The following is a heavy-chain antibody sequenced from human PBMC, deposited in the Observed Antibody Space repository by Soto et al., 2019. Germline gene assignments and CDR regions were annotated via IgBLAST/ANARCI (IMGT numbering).Heavy chain of an antibody. J-gene: IGHJ4*02. Sequence: QVQLVQSGAEVKKPGSSVKVSCKASGGTFSSYTFSWVRQAPGQGLEWMGRIIPMLGIANYAQKFQGRVTITADKPTSPAYMELSSLRSEDTAVYYCANRGYSYGFVIYWGQGTLVTVSS. CDR1: GGTFSSYT. CDR3: ANRGYSYGFVIY. V-gene: IGHV1-69*02. D-gene: IGHD5-18*01. CDR2: IIPMLGIA.